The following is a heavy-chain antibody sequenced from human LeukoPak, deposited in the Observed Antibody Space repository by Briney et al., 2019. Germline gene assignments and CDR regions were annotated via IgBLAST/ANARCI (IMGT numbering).Heavy chain of an antibody. CDR1: GASIRSYY. CDR2: MYNRGST. V-gene: IGHV4-59*01. Sequence: PSETLSLTCTVSGASIRSYYWSRIRQPPGRGLEWIGYMYNRGSTYYNPSLKSRVTISGDTSKNQFSLKLTSVTAADTAVYCCARLGGPAAVDYWGQGTLVTVSS. J-gene: IGHJ4*02. D-gene: IGHD2-2*01. CDR3: ARLGGPAAVDY.